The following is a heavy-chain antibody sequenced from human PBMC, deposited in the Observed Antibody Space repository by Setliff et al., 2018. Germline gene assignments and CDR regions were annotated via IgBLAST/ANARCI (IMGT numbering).Heavy chain of an antibody. CDR1: DVSISYISYY. CDR3: ARHFRSSKVQFLEYLTDYYFDS. J-gene: IGHJ4*02. D-gene: IGHD3-3*01. Sequence: SEILSLTCTVSDVSISYISYYWAWIRQPPGKGLEWIGSIYNSGSTYDNPSLKSRVTISVDTSNNQFSLNLRSVTAADTAIYYCARHFRSSKVQFLEYLTDYYFDSWGQGTLVTVSS. V-gene: IGHV4-39*01. CDR2: IYNSGST.